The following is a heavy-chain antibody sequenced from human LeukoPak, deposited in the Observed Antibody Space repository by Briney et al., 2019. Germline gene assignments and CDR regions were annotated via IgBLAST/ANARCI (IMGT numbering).Heavy chain of an antibody. Sequence: ASVKVSCKASGYIFISYAMHWVRQAPGQRLEWMGSINAGTGNTKYLQEFQGRVTITRDTSASTAYMELSRLRAEDMAVYYCARGQYYYASGSSFLKRGVSAFDIWGQGTMVTVSS. CDR2: INAGTGNT. V-gene: IGHV1-3*03. J-gene: IGHJ3*02. D-gene: IGHD3-10*01. CDR3: ARGQYYYASGSSFLKRGVSAFDI. CDR1: GYIFISYA.